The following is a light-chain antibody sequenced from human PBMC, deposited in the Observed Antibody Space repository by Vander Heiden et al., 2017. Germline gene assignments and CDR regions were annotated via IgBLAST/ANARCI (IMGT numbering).Light chain of an antibody. Sequence: DIVMTQSPDSLAVSLGARATINCKSSQSVLYSSNNKNYLAWYQQKPGQPPKLLIYWASTRESGVPDRFSGSGSGTDFTLTSSSLQAEDVAVYYCQQYYSTPFMYTFGQGTKLEIK. CDR2: WAS. J-gene: IGKJ2*01. V-gene: IGKV4-1*01. CDR1: QSVLYSSNNKNY. CDR3: QQYYSTPFMYT.